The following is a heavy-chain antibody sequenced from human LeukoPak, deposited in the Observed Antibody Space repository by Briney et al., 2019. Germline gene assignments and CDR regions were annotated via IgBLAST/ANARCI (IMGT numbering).Heavy chain of an antibody. D-gene: IGHD6-13*01. CDR3: AKVFGGIAAAGAWYHYYYYGMDV. J-gene: IGHJ6*02. CDR1: GFTFGSYA. CDR2: ISGSGGST. V-gene: IGHV3-23*01. Sequence: GGSLRLSCAASGFTFGSYAMSWVRQAPGKGLEWVSAISGSGGSTYYADSVKGRFTISRDNSKNTLYLQMNSLRAEDTAVYYCAKVFGGIAAAGAWYHYYYYGMDVWGQGTTVTVSS.